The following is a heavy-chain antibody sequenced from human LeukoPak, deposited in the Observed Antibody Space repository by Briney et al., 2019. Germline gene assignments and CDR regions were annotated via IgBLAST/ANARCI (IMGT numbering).Heavy chain of an antibody. CDR2: IFYSGST. V-gene: IGHV4-39*01. Sequence: SETLSLTCAVSGGSINSGRYYWGWIRQPPGKGLEWIGSIFYSGSTYYNPSLKSRVTISVDTSENQFSLKLSSVTAADTAVYYCARRKAYCSGNLCYADYWGQGSLVTVSS. CDR1: GGSINSGRYY. D-gene: IGHD2-15*01. CDR3: ARRKAYCSGNLCYADY. J-gene: IGHJ4*02.